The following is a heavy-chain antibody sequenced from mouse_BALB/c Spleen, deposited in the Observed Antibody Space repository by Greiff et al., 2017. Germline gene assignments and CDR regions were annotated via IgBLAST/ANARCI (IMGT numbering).Heavy chain of an antibody. D-gene: IGHD2-1*01. J-gene: IGHJ3*01. CDR3: ARSLYGNWGWFAY. CDR1: GYSITSDYA. CDR2: ISYSGST. V-gene: IGHV3-2*02. Sequence: EVQLVESGPGLVKPSQSLSLTCTVTGYSITSDYAWNWIRQFPGNKLEWMGYISYSGSTSYNPSLKSRISITRDTSKNQFFLQLNSVTTEDTATYYCARSLYGNWGWFAYWGQGTLVTVSA.